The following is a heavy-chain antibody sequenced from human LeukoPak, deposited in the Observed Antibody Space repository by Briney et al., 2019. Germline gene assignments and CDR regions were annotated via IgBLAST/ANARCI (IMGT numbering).Heavy chain of an antibody. Sequence: PGGSLRLSCAVSGFPFSSSWMNWVRQAPGKGLEWVANIKQDGSEKYYVDSVKGRFTISRDNAKNSLYLQMNSLRAEDTVVYYCARGYGDSIHFDYWGQGTLVTVSS. V-gene: IGHV3-7*04. CDR3: ARGYGDSIHFDY. CDR1: GFPFSSSW. CDR2: IKQDGSEK. J-gene: IGHJ4*02. D-gene: IGHD4-17*01.